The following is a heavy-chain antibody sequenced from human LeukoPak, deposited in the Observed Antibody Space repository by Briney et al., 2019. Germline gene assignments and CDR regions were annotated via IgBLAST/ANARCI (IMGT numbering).Heavy chain of an antibody. D-gene: IGHD6-6*01. V-gene: IGHV3-30*04. J-gene: IGHJ4*02. CDR2: ISYDGSNK. Sequence: PGRSLRLPCAASGFTFSSYAMHWVRQAPGKGLEWVAVISYDGSNKYHADSVKGRFTISRDNSKNTLYLQMNSLRAEDTAEYYCARGTVSIAARFDYWGQGTLVTVSS. CDR3: ARGTVSIAARFDY. CDR1: GFTFSSYA.